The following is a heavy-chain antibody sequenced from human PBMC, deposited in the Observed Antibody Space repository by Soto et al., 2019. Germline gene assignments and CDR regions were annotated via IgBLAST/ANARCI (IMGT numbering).Heavy chain of an antibody. J-gene: IGHJ4*02. CDR2: IIPMFGTA. D-gene: IGHD5-18*01. CDR1: GGTFSTYA. V-gene: IGHV1-69*12. CDR3: ASGIQLWLRRINNGYSG. Sequence: QVQLVQSGAEVKKPESSVKVSCKAPGGTFSTYAISWVRQAPGQGLEWMGGIIPMFGTANYAQRFQDRVTITADQSTNTVCIELSSLRSEDTAVCFCASGIQLWLRRINNGYSGWGQGTLVTVSS.